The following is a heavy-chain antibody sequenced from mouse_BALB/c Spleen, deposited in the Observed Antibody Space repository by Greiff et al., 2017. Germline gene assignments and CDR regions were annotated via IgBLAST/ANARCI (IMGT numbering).Heavy chain of an antibody. D-gene: IGHD1-1*01. CDR2: ILPGSGST. J-gene: IGHJ2*01. V-gene: IGHV1-9*01. CDR3: ARGSYYYGSSYEGY. CDR1: GYTFSSYW. Sequence: VKLQQSGAELMKPGASVKISCKATGYTFSSYWIEWVKQRPGHGLEWIGEILPGSGSTNYNEKFKGKATFTADTSSNTAYMQLSSLTSEDSAVYYCARGSYYYGSSYEGYWGQGTTLTVSS.